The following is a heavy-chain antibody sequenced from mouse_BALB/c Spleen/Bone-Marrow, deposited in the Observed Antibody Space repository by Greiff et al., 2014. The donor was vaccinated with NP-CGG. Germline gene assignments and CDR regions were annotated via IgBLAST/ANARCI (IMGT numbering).Heavy chain of an antibody. Sequence: VQLKESGPSLVKPSQTLSLTCPVTGDSITSGYWNWIRKFPANKLEYMGYINFSGSTYYNPSLKSRISITRDTSKNQYYLQLNSVTTEDTATYYCASGGPTMITYYAMDYWGQGTSVTVSS. V-gene: IGHV3-8*02. J-gene: IGHJ4*01. CDR3: ASGGPTMITYYAMDY. D-gene: IGHD2-4*01. CDR1: GDSITSGY. CDR2: INFSGST.